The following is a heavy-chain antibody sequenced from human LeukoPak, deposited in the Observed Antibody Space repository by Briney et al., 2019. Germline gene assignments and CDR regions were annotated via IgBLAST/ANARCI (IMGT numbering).Heavy chain of an antibody. Sequence: PSETLSLTCTVSGGSISSGSYYWSWIRQPAGKGLEWIGRIYTSGSTNYNPSLKSRVTISVDTSKNQFSLKLSSVTAADTAVYYCAAQGDYCSGGSCYSAYYYDSSGYDSADYWGQGTLVTVSS. CDR1: GGSISSGSYY. J-gene: IGHJ4*02. D-gene: IGHD2-15*01. V-gene: IGHV4-61*02. CDR3: AAQGDYCSGGSCYSAYYYDSSGYDSADY. CDR2: IYTSGST.